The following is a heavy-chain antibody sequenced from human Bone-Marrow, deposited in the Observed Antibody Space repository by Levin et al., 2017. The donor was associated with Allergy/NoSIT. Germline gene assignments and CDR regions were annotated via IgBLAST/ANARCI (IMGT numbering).Heavy chain of an antibody. D-gene: IGHD6-19*01. CDR3: ARDPLAFSLGWYNWIDP. V-gene: IGHV1-18*01. CDR1: GYTFTSHG. J-gene: IGHJ5*02. CDR2: ISVYNGNT. Sequence: PGASVKVSCKASGYTFTSHGISWVRQAPGQGLEWMGWISVYNGNTNYAQKFQGRVTMTTDTSTSTAYMELRSLRSDDTAVYYCARDPLAFSLGWYNWIDPWGQGTLVTVSS.